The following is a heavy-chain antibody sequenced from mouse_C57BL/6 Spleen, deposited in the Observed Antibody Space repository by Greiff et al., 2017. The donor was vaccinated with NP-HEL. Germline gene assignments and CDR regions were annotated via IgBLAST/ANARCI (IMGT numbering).Heavy chain of an antibody. Sequence: VQLQQSGAELVRPGTSVKMSCKASGYTFTNYWIGWAKQRPGHGLEWIGDIYPGGGYTNYNEKFKGKATLTADKSSSTAYMQFSSLTSEDSAIYYCARKGGLLSLYAMDYWGQGTSVTVSS. V-gene: IGHV1-63*01. D-gene: IGHD2-12*01. CDR1: GYTFTNYW. J-gene: IGHJ4*01. CDR2: IYPGGGYT. CDR3: ARKGGLLSLYAMDY.